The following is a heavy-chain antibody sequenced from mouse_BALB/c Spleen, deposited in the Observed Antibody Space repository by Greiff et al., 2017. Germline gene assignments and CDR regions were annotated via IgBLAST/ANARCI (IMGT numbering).Heavy chain of an antibody. CDR1: GYTFTSYW. CDR2: SNPSTGYT. CDR3: ARANWDY. Sequence: VQLQQSGAELAKPGASVKMSCKAPGYTFTSYWMHWVKQRPGQGLEWIGYSNPSTGYTEYNQKFKDKATLTADKSSSTAYMQLSSLTAEDSAVYYCARANWDYWGQGTTLTVSS. J-gene: IGHJ2*01. V-gene: IGHV1-7*01. D-gene: IGHD4-1*01.